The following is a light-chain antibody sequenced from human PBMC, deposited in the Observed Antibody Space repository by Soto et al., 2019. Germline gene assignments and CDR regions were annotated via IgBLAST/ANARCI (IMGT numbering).Light chain of an antibody. CDR1: SGDVLSYDG. Sequence: QSALTQPASVSGSPGQSITISCTGPSGDVLSYDGVSWYQHQPGKVPKLLIYEGTNRPSWVSYCFSGPKSVHMSALTISGLHAEYEADYYCCLYVCDKGWLFVGGTKRTFL. V-gene: IGLV2-23*01. J-gene: IGLJ3*02. CDR2: EGT. CDR3: CLYVCDKGWL.